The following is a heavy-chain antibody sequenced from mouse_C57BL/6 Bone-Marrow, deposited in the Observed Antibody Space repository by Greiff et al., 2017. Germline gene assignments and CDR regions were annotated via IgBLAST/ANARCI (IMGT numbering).Heavy chain of an antibody. V-gene: IGHV1-59*01. D-gene: IGHD2-5*01. Sequence: VQLQQPGAELVRPGTSVKLSCKASGYTFTSYWMHWVKQRPGQGLEWIGVIDPSDSYTNYNQKFKGKATLTVDTSSSTAYMQLSSLTSEDSAVYYCARSPPYYSNSYAMDYWGQGTSVTVSS. J-gene: IGHJ4*01. CDR2: IDPSDSYT. CDR3: ARSPPYYSNSYAMDY. CDR1: GYTFTSYW.